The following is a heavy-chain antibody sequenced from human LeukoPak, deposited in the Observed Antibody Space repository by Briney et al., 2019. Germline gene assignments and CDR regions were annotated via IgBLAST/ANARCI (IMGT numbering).Heavy chain of an antibody. CDR1: GGSISSYY. V-gene: IGHV4-59*01. Sequence: PSETLSLTCTVSGGSISSYYWSWIRQPPGKGLEWIGYIYYSGSTNYNPPLKSRVAISVDTSKNQFSLKLSSVTAADTAVYYCAREGPLNYYYYGMDAWGQGTTVTVAS. CDR3: AREGPLNYYYYGMDA. CDR2: IYYSGST. J-gene: IGHJ6*02.